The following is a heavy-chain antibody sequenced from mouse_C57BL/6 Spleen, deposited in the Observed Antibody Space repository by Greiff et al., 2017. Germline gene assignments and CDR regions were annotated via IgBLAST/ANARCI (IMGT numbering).Heavy chain of an antibody. CDR1: GFNITDDY. V-gene: IGHV14-4*01. Sequence: VQLQQSGAELVRPGASVKLSCTASGFNITDDYMHWVKQRPEQGLEWIGWIDPENGDTEYASKFPGKATITAYTSSNPAYLQLSSLTSAATAVYYCTAFDSGSYAMDYWGQGTSVTVSS. CDR3: TAFDSGSYAMDY. J-gene: IGHJ4*01. CDR2: IDPENGDT. D-gene: IGHD2-4*01.